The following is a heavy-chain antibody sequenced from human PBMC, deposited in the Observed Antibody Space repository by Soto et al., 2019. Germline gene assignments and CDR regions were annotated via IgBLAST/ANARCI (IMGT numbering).Heavy chain of an antibody. CDR2: IYYSGST. V-gene: IGHV4-31*03. D-gene: IGHD2-2*01. Sequence: PSETLSLTCTVSGGSISSGGNYWSWIRQHPGKGLEWIGYIYYSGSTYYNPSLKSRVTISVDTSKNQFSLKLSSVTAAATAVYYCARTPSRSRATISFFDPWGQGTRATVSA. J-gene: IGHJ5*02. CDR3: ARTPSRSRATISFFDP. CDR1: GGSISSGGNY.